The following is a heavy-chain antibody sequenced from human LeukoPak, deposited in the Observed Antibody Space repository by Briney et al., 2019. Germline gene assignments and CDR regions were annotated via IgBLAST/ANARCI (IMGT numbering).Heavy chain of an antibody. CDR3: ASRRKLRYFDWLSWRSVDY. V-gene: IGHV4-34*01. CDR1: GGSFSGYY. CDR2: INHSGST. J-gene: IGHJ4*02. D-gene: IGHD3-9*01. Sequence: SETLSLTCAVYGGSFSGYYWSWIRQPPGKGLEWIGEINHSGSTNYNPSLKSRVTISVDTSKNQFSLKLSSVTAADTAVYSCASRRKLRYFDWLSWRSVDYWGQGTLVTVSS.